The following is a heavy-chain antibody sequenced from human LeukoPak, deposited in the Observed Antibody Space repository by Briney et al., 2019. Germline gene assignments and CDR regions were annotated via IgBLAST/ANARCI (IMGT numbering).Heavy chain of an antibody. Sequence: TSGTLSLTCTVSGGSISSYYWSWIRQPPGKGLEWIGYIYYSGSTNYNPSLKSRVTISVDTSKNQFSLKVNSVTAADTAVYYCARAPGNDYYPYYYMDVWGKGTTVTVSS. CDR1: GGSISSYY. J-gene: IGHJ6*03. D-gene: IGHD4/OR15-4a*01. CDR2: IYYSGST. V-gene: IGHV4-59*01. CDR3: ARAPGNDYYPYYYMDV.